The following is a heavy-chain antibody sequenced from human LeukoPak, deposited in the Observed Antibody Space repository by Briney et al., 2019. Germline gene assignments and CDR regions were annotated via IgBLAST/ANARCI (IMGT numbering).Heavy chain of an antibody. J-gene: IGHJ4*02. Sequence: GESLRISCKGSGYTFTNNYISWVRQMPGKGLEWVGRTNPSDSTTDYGPSFQGHVTISTDKSINTVYLQWGSLKASDTAMYYCARGHGWVDYWGQGALVTVSS. CDR2: TNPSDSTT. D-gene: IGHD6-19*01. CDR3: ARGHGWVDY. V-gene: IGHV5-10-1*01. CDR1: GYTFTNNY.